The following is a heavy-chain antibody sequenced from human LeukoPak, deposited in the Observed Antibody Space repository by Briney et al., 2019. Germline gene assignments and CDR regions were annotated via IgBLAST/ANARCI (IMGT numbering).Heavy chain of an antibody. CDR1: GYTFTSHY. J-gene: IGHJ4*02. Sequence: GASVKVSCKASGYTFTSHYMHWVRQAPGQGLEWMGLINPSGSSTLYAQKFQGRVTMTEDTSTDTAYMELSSLRSEDTAVYYCATGGSYGLYYFDYWGQGALVTVSS. CDR2: INPSGSST. V-gene: IGHV1-46*01. CDR3: ATGGSYGLYYFDY. D-gene: IGHD5-18*01.